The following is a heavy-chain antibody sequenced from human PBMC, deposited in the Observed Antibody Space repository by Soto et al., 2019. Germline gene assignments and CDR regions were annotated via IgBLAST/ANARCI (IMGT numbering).Heavy chain of an antibody. Sequence: QVQLVQSGAEVKKPGSSVKVSCKASGGTFSSYAISWVRQAPGQGLEWMGGIIPIFGTANYAQKFQGRVTITADESKSTAYMELSSLRSEDTAVYYCGRSSSWGSYYYYYGMDVWGQGTTVTVSS. V-gene: IGHV1-69*12. D-gene: IGHD6-13*01. J-gene: IGHJ6*02. CDR1: GGTFSSYA. CDR2: IIPIFGTA. CDR3: GRSSSWGSYYYYYGMDV.